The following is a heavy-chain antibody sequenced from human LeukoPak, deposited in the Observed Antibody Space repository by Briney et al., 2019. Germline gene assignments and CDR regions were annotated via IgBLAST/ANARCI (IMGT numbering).Heavy chain of an antibody. CDR3: SRDRDNSGSQSY. CDR1: SHTFFSYG. J-gene: IGHJ4*02. V-gene: IGHV1-18*04. CDR2: INIYKGDR. Sequence: ASVKVSCKASSHTFFSYGISWVRQAPGQGLEWLGWINIYKGDRNFAQKVQDRLTVTTDTSASTAYMELRSLRSDDTAVYYCSRDRDNSGSQSYWGQGTLVVVSS. D-gene: IGHD3-10*01.